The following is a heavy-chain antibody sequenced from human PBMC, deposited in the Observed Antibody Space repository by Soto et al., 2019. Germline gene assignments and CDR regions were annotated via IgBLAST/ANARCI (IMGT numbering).Heavy chain of an antibody. D-gene: IGHD6-25*01. Sequence: EVQLVESGGGVVQPGGSLRLSCAAAGFTFSDSWMSWVGQAPGKGLEWVANIAQDGSESYFVDSVKGRFTISRDNVKNSVNLQMNSLRGDDTAVYFCARFVPGIAACGTSNFLDYWGQGIRVTVSS. CDR2: IAQDGSES. J-gene: IGHJ4*02. CDR1: GFTFSDSW. CDR3: ARFVPGIAACGTSNFLDY. V-gene: IGHV3-7*01.